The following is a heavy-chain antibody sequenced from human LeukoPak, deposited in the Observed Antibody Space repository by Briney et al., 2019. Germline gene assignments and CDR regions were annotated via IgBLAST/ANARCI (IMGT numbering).Heavy chain of an antibody. D-gene: IGHD2-2*01. Sequence: ASVKVSCKASGGTFSSYAISWVQQAPGQGLEWMGRIIPIFGTANYAQKFQGRVTITTDESTSTAYMELSSLRSEDTAVYYCARGCTSCFWFDPWGQGTLVTVSS. V-gene: IGHV1-69*05. J-gene: IGHJ5*02. CDR2: IIPIFGTA. CDR1: GGTFSSYA. CDR3: ARGCTSCFWFDP.